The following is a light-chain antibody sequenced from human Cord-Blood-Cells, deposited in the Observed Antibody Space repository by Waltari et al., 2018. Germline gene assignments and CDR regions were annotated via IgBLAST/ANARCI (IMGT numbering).Light chain of an antibody. V-gene: IGKV1-8*01. J-gene: IGKJ5*01. CDR1: QGISSY. CDR2: ASS. CDR3: QQYYSYPIT. Sequence: AIRMTQSPSSFSASTGDRVTITCRASQGISSYLAWYQQTHGKAPKHLIYASSSLQSGVPSRFSGSGSGTDFTLTISCLQSEDFATYYCQQYYSYPITFGQGTRLEIK.